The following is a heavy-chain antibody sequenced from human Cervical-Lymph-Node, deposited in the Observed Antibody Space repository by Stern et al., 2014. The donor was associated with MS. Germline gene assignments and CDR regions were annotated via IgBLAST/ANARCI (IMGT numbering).Heavy chain of an antibody. CDR2: IWYDGSNK. V-gene: IGHV3-33*01. Sequence: MQLVESGGGVVQPGRSLRLSCAASGFTFSSYGLHWVRQAPGQGLEWVAVIWYDGSNKYYADSVKGLFTISRDNSKNTLYLQMNSLRAEDTAVYYCARDSYSSSWYNYFDYWGQGTLVTVSS. J-gene: IGHJ4*02. CDR3: ARDSYSSSWYNYFDY. D-gene: IGHD6-13*01. CDR1: GFTFSSYG.